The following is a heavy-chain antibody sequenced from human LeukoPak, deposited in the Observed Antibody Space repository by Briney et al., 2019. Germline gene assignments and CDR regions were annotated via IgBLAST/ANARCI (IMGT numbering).Heavy chain of an antibody. J-gene: IGHJ4*02. CDR2: ISSSGSTI. CDR1: GFTFSSYE. CDR3: AGKLRITMVRGGGSDY. Sequence: PGGSLRLSCAASGFTFSSYEMNWVRQAPGKGLEWVSYISSSGSTIYYADSVKGRFTISRDNSKNTLYLQMNSLRAEDTAVYYCAGKLRITMVRGGGSDYWGQGTLVTVSS. D-gene: IGHD3-10*01. V-gene: IGHV3-48*03.